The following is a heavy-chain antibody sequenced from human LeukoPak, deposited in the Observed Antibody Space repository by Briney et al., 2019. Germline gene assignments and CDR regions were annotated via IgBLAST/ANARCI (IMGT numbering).Heavy chain of an antibody. CDR1: GFTFSSYA. Sequence: PGGSLRLSCAASGFTFSSYAMSWVRQAPGKGLEWVSAISGSGGSTYYADSVKGRFTISRDNSKNTLYLQRNSLRAEDTAVYYCAKDLVTSYYDFWSGYRNYYYYYGMDVWGRGTTVTVSS. J-gene: IGHJ6*02. CDR2: ISGSGGST. V-gene: IGHV3-23*01. CDR3: AKDLVTSYYDFWSGYRNYYYYYGMDV. D-gene: IGHD3-3*01.